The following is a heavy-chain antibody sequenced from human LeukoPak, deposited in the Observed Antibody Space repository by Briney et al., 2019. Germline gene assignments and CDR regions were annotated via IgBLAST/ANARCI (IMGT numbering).Heavy chain of an antibody. CDR2: ISSSSSTI. CDR3: ARVTFSDYGEPYYMDV. Sequence: PGGSLRLSCAASGFTFSSYSMNWVRQAPGKGLEWVSYISSSSSTIYYADSVKGRFTISRDNAKNSLYLQMNSLRAEDTAVYYCARVTFSDYGEPYYMDVWGKGTTVTVSS. D-gene: IGHD4-17*01. CDR1: GFTFSSYS. V-gene: IGHV3-48*01. J-gene: IGHJ6*03.